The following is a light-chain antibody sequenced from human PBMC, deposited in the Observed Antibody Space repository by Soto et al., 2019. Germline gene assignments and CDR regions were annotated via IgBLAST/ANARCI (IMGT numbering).Light chain of an antibody. J-gene: IGKJ1*01. CDR2: GAS. V-gene: IGKV3-11*01. CDR3: QQYKNWPPT. Sequence: DIELTQSPCTLSLSAGERATLSCRASQSVSSYLGWYQQKPGQAPKLLIYGASSRATGIPDRFSGSGSGTDFTLTISSLQPEDFAVYYCQQYKNWPPTFGQGTKVDIK. CDR1: QSVSSY.